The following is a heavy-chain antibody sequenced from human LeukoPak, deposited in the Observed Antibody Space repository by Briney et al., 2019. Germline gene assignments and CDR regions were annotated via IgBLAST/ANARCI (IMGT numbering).Heavy chain of an antibody. V-gene: IGHV1-2*02. Sequence: ASVKVSCKASGYTFTGYYMHWVRQAPGQGLEWMGWINPNSGDTNYAQNFQGRVTMTRDTSISTAYMELSRLRSDDTAVYYCARALYDYVWGSYRSVFDYWGQGTLVTVSS. D-gene: IGHD3-16*02. CDR2: INPNSGDT. J-gene: IGHJ4*02. CDR1: GYTFTGYY. CDR3: ARALYDYVWGSYRSVFDY.